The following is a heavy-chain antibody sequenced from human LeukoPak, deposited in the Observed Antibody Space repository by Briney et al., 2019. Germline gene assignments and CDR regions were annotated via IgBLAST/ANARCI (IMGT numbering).Heavy chain of an antibody. Sequence: GGSLRLSCAASGFTFSSYGMHWVRQAPGKGLEWVAIISYDGSNKYYPDSVKGRFTISRDNAKNSLYLQMNSLRAEDTAVYYCARAPRRITGTTFAFDIWGQGTMVTVSS. V-gene: IGHV3-30*03. D-gene: IGHD1-7*01. CDR2: ISYDGSNK. CDR3: ARAPRRITGTTFAFDI. CDR1: GFTFSSYG. J-gene: IGHJ3*02.